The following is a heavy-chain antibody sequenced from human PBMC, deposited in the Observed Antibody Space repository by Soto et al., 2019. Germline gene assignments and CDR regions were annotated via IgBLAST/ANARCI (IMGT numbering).Heavy chain of an antibody. D-gene: IGHD2-8*02. CDR2: ISWNSVAI. CDR1: GFTFDDYA. J-gene: IGHJ4*02. V-gene: IGHV3-9*01. Sequence: GGSLRLSCAASGFTFDDYALHWVRQVPGKGLEWVSGISWNSVAIHYADSVKGRFTISRDNAKNSLYLQMNNLRGGDTALYYCAKATRLTDTGSDWGQGTLVTVSS. CDR3: AKATRLTDTGSD.